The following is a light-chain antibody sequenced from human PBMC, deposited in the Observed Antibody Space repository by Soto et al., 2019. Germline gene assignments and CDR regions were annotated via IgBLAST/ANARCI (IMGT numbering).Light chain of an antibody. V-gene: IGLV2-14*01. Sequence: QSVLTQPASVSGSPGQSITISCTGTSSDVGGYNYVSWYQQHPGKAPKLMIYDVSNRPSGVSNRFSGSRSGNTASLTISGLQAEDEADYYCTSYTSSANYVFGTGTTLTVL. CDR3: TSYTSSANYV. J-gene: IGLJ1*01. CDR2: DVS. CDR1: SSDVGGYNY.